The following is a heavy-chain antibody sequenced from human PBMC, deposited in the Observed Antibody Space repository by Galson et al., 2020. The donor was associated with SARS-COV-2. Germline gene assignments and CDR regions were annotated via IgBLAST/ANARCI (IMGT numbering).Heavy chain of an antibody. J-gene: IGHJ4*02. Sequence: GGSLRLSCAASGFTFSSYGMHWVRQAPGKGLEWVAVIWYDGSNKYYADSVKGRFTISRDNSKNTLYLQMNSLRAEDTAVYYCAKGSWDDFWSGYDWGQGTLVTVSS. D-gene: IGHD3-3*01. CDR2: IWYDGSNK. CDR1: GFTFSSYG. CDR3: AKGSWDDFWSGYD. V-gene: IGHV3-33*06.